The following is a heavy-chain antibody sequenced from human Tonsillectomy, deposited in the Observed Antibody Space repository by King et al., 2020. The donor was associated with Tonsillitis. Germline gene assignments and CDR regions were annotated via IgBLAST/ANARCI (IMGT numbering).Heavy chain of an antibody. Sequence: VQLVESGGGLVQPGGSLRLSCAASGFTFSSYSMNWVRQAPGKGLEWVSYISSSSSTIYYADSVKGRFTISRDNAKNSLYLQMNSLRAEDTAVYYCARYSYNWNYNSDYWGKGTLVTVSS. CDR3: ARYSYNWNYNSDY. CDR1: GFTFSSYS. CDR2: ISSSSSTI. D-gene: IGHD1-7*01. V-gene: IGHV3-48*01. J-gene: IGHJ4*02.